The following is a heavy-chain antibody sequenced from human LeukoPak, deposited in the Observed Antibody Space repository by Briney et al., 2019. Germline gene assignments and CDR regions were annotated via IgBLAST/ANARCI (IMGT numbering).Heavy chain of an antibody. CDR3: ARGQGGGTYYYYYYMDV. D-gene: IGHD2-15*01. V-gene: IGHV4-39*07. CDR2: IYYSGST. J-gene: IGHJ6*03. CDR1: GGSISSSSYY. Sequence: SETPSLTCTVSGGSISSSSYYWGWIRQPPGKGLEWIGSIYYSGSTNYNPSLKSRVTMSVDTSKNQFSLKLSSVTAADTAVYYCARGQGGGTYYYYYYMDVWGKGTTVTISS.